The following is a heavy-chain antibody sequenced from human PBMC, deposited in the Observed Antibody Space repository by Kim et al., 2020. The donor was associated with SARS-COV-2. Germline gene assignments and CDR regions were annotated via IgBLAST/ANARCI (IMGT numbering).Heavy chain of an antibody. Sequence: GGSLRLSCAASGFTFSSYWMSWVRQAPGKGLEWVANIKQDGSEKYYVDSVKGRFTISRDNAKNSLSLQMNSLRAEDTAVYYCASLAGYYYDSSGDYYAAPSGNAFDIWGQGTMVTVSS. CDR3: ASLAGYYYDSSGDYYAAPSGNAFDI. D-gene: IGHD3-22*01. CDR2: IKQDGSEK. CDR1: GFTFSSYW. J-gene: IGHJ3*02. V-gene: IGHV3-7*01.